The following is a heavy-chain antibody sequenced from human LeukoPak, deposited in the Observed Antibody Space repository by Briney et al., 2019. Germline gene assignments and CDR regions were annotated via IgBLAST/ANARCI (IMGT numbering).Heavy chain of an antibody. CDR1: GFTFSSFA. CDR2: ISGSGIST. Sequence: PGGSLRLSCAASGFTFSSFAMSWVRQAPGKGLEWVSSISGSGISTYYSDSVKGRFTTSRDNSKNTLYLQVNSLRAEDTAVYYCAKGGKWDVTPFDYWGQGTLVTVSS. J-gene: IGHJ4*02. CDR3: AKGGKWDVTPFDY. V-gene: IGHV3-23*01. D-gene: IGHD1-26*01.